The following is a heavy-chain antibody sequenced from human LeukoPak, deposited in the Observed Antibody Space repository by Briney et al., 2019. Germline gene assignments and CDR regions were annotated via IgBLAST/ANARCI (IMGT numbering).Heavy chain of an antibody. J-gene: IGHJ5*02. CDR3: ARETYVDGGFDP. Sequence: PSETLSLTCTVSGGSISSSSYYWGWIRQPPGKGLEWIGSINYSGSTYYNPSLKSRVTISVDTSKNQFSLKLSSVTAADTAVYYCARETYVDGGFDPWGQGTLVTVSS. D-gene: IGHD3-10*02. CDR2: INYSGST. V-gene: IGHV4-39*07. CDR1: GGSISSSSYY.